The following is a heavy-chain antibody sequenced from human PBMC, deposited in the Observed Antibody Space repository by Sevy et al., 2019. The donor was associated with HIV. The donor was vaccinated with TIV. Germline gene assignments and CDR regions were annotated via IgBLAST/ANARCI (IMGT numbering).Heavy chain of an antibody. Sequence: VGSLGLSCAASGFTFSTYAMSWVRQTPGKGLQWVSVISDSGGSTYYADSVQGRFTISRDNSKDTMYLQVNSLRAEDTAVYYCARRPDLGSVIRTGVMDVWGQGTTVTVSS. D-gene: IGHD3-10*01. CDR1: GFTFSTYA. CDR3: ARRPDLGSVIRTGVMDV. V-gene: IGHV3-23*01. CDR2: ISDSGGST. J-gene: IGHJ6*02.